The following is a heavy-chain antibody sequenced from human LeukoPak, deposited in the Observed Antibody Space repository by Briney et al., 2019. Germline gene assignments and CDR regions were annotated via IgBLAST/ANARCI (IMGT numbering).Heavy chain of an antibody. CDR3: ARGGSSNYYPPEYPLDY. V-gene: IGHV4-59*01. CDR2: VHYSGST. Sequence: SETVPLTCTVSGGSISSYYWNWIRQSPGKGLEWIGYVHYSGSTNYNPSLESRVTISVDTSTRQFSLRLTSVNSADTAVYYCARGGSSNYYPPEYPLDYWGERNLLTVSS. J-gene: IGHJ4*02. CDR1: GGSISSYY. D-gene: IGHD6-13*01.